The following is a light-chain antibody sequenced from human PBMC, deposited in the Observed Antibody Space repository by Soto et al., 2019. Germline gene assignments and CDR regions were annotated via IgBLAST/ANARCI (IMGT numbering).Light chain of an antibody. V-gene: IGKV1-39*01. CDR2: AAS. J-gene: IGKJ2*01. CDR1: QSISSY. Sequence: DIQMTQSPSSLSASVGDRVTITCRASQSISSYLNWYQQKPGKAPNLLIYAASSLQSGVPSRFSGSGSGTDFTLTITSLQPEDFATYYCQQSSITPPTFGQGTKVEIK. CDR3: QQSSITPPT.